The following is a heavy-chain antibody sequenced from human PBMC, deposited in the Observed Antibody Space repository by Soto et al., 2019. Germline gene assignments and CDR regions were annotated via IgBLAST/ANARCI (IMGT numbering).Heavy chain of an antibody. CDR2: INPNSGGT. V-gene: IGHV1-2*02. CDR3: ARVHCSSTSCFSWFEP. Sequence: ASVKVSCKASGYTFTGYYMHWVRQAPGQGLEWMGWINPNSGGTNYAQKFQGRVTMTRDTSISTAYMELSRLRSDDTAVYYCARVHCSSTSCFSWFEPWGQGTLVTV. J-gene: IGHJ5*02. CDR1: GYTFTGYY. D-gene: IGHD2-2*01.